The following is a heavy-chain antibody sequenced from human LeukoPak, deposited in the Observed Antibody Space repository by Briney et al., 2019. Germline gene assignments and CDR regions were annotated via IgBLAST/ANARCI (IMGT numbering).Heavy chain of an antibody. Sequence: SETLSLTCTVSGGSISSGGYYWSWIRQHPGKGLEWIGYIYYSGSTYYNPSLKSRVTISVDTSKNQFSLKLSSVTAADTAVYYCAKDHPGDSGAYNWFDPWGQGTLVTVSS. J-gene: IGHJ5*02. CDR2: IYYSGST. V-gene: IGHV4-31*03. CDR1: GGSISSGGYY. CDR3: AKDHPGDSGAYNWFDP. D-gene: IGHD7-27*01.